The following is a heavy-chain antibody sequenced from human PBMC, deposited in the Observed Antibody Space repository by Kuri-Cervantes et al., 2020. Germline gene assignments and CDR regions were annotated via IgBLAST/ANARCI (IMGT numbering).Heavy chain of an antibody. CDR2: ISYDGSNK. Sequence: LTCAASGFTFSSYGMHWVRQAPGKGLEWVAVISYDGSNKYYADSVKGRFTISRDNSKNTLYLQMNSLRSDDTGVYYCARDPARIAVAGKRPVDYWGQGTLVTVSS. CDR1: GFTFSSYG. CDR3: ARDPARIAVAGKRPVDY. J-gene: IGHJ4*02. V-gene: IGHV3-30*03. D-gene: IGHD6-19*01.